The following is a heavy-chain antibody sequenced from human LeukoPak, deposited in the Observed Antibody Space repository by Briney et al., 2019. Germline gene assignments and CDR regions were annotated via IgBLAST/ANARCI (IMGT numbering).Heavy chain of an antibody. J-gene: IGHJ5*02. CDR3: ARGARRICSSTSCPFDP. CDR2: ISNSGSTI. V-gene: IGHV3-11*01. D-gene: IGHD2-2*01. Sequence: GGSLRLSCAASGFTLSDYYMSWIRQAPGKGLEWVGYISNSGSTIYYADSVKGRFTISRDNSKNTLYLQMNSLRAEDTAVYYCARGARRICSSTSCPFDPWGQGTLVTVSS. CDR1: GFTLSDYY.